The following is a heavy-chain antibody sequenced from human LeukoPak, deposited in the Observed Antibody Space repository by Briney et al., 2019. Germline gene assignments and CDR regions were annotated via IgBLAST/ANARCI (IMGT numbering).Heavy chain of an antibody. Sequence: GGSLRLSCAASGFTFSSYSMNWVRQAPGKGLGWVSSISSSSSYIYYADSVKGRFTISRDNAKNSLYLQMNSLRAEDTAVYYCARDWSSSSWEPNYYYMDVWGKGTTVTVSS. J-gene: IGHJ6*03. CDR2: ISSSSSYI. D-gene: IGHD6-13*01. CDR3: ARDWSSSSWEPNYYYMDV. V-gene: IGHV3-21*01. CDR1: GFTFSSYS.